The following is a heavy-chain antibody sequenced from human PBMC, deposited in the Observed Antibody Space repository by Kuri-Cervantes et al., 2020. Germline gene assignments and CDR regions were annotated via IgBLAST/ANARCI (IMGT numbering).Heavy chain of an antibody. Sequence: SETLSLTCTVSGGSISSGDYYWSWIRQPPGKGLEWIGYIYHSGSTYYNPSLKSRVTISVDRSKNQFSLKLSSVTAADTAVYYCARRLVDTAMVYYYGMDVWGQGTTVTVSS. CDR2: IYHSGST. D-gene: IGHD5-18*01. J-gene: IGHJ6*02. CDR1: GGSISSGDYY. CDR3: ARRLVDTAMVYYYGMDV. V-gene: IGHV4-30-2*01.